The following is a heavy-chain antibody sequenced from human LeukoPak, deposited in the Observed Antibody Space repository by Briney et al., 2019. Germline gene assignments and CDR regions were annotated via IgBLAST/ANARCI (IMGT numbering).Heavy chain of an antibody. J-gene: IGHJ2*01. CDR3: ARVAQKLERIAVAGTSEWRANWYFDL. CDR1: GGSISSSSYY. CDR2: IYYSGST. D-gene: IGHD6-19*01. V-gene: IGHV4-39*07. Sequence: PSETLSLTCTVSGGSISSSSYYWGWIRQPPGKGLEWIGSIYYSGSTYYNPSLKSRVTISVDTSQNQFFLKVNSVTAADTAVYYCARVAQKLERIAVAGTSEWRANWYFDLWGRGTLVTVSS.